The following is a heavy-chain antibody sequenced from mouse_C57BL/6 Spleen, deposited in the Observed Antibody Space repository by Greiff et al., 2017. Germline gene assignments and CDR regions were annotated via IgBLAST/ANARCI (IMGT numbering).Heavy chain of an antibody. CDR3: ASHRQLRLPFAY. J-gene: IGHJ3*01. V-gene: IGHV1-53*01. Sequence: QVQLKQPGPELVKPGASVKLSCKASGYTFTSYWMHWVKQRPGQGLEWIGNINPSYGGTNYNEKFKSKATLTVDKSSSTAYMQLSSLTSEDSAVYYCASHRQLRLPFAYWGQGTLGTVSA. D-gene: IGHD3-2*02. CDR1: GYTFTSYW. CDR2: INPSYGGT.